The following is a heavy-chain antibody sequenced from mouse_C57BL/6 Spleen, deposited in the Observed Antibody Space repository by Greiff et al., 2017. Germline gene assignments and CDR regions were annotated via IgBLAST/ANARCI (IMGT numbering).Heavy chain of an antibody. V-gene: IGHV1-82*01. CDR3: AREGYDGYIAY. Sequence: VQLQESGPELVKPGASVKISCKASGYAFSSSWMNWVKQRPGKGLEWIGRIYPGDGDTNYNGKFKGKATLTADKSSSTAYMQLSSLTSEDSAVYFCAREGYDGYIAYWGQGTRSLSLQ. D-gene: IGHD2-3*01. CDR1: GYAFSSSW. CDR2: IYPGDGDT. J-gene: IGHJ3*01.